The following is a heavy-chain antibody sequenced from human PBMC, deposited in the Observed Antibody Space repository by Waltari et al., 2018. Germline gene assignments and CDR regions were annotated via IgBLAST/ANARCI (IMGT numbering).Heavy chain of an antibody. CDR3: ARSTPWRDGYNS. J-gene: IGHJ4*02. V-gene: IGHV4-34*01. CDR1: GGSFSGYY. Sequence: QVQLQQWGAGLLKPSETLSLTCAVYGGSFSGYYWSWIRQPPGKGLEWIGEINHSGSTNYNPSLKSRVTIAVDTSKNQCSLKLSSVTAADTAVYYCARSTPWRDGYNSWGQGTLVTVSS. CDR2: INHSGST. D-gene: IGHD5-12*01.